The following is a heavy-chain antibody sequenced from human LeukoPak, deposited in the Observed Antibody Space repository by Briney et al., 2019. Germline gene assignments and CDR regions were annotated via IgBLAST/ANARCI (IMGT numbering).Heavy chain of an antibody. V-gene: IGHV3-30-3*01. CDR2: ISYDGSNK. J-gene: IGHJ4*02. Sequence: PGGSLRLSCAASGFTFSSYAMHWVRQAPGKGLEWVAVISYDGSNKYYADSVKGRFTISRDNSKNTLYLQMNSLRAEDTAVYYCARDRGHDYGDSPLDYWGQGTLVTVSS. CDR3: ARDRGHDYGDSPLDY. CDR1: GFTFSSYA. D-gene: IGHD4-17*01.